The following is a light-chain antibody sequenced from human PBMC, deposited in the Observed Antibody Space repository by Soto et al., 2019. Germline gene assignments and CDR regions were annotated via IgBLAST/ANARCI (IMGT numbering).Light chain of an antibody. CDR1: SRDVGGYNY. J-gene: IGLJ1*01. Sequence: QSVPTQPDSLSGSPGPAITISRPGTSRDVGGYNYVSLYLQHPGKAPNLMIYAVTDRPSGVSSRFSGSKSGNTASLTISGLQAEDEADYYCSSYTSSSTLFGTGTKVTVL. CDR3: SSYTSSSTL. CDR2: AVT. V-gene: IGLV2-14*01.